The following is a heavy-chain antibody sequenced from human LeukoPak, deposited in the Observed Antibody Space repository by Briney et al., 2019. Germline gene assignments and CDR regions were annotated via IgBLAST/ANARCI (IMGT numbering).Heavy chain of an antibody. CDR2: ISHDGSNK. V-gene: IGHV3-30*18. Sequence: GRSLRLSCAASGFTFSSYGMHWVRQAPGKGLEWVAVISHDGSNKYYADSVKGRFTISRDSSKNTLYLQMNSLRAEDTAVYYCAKDQGYYDSSGNFDYWGQGTLVTVSS. CDR1: GFTFSSYG. CDR3: AKDQGYYDSSGNFDY. D-gene: IGHD3-22*01. J-gene: IGHJ4*02.